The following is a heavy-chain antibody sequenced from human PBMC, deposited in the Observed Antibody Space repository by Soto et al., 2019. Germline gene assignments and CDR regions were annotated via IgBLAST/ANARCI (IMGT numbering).Heavy chain of an antibody. J-gene: IGHJ6*02. Sequence: PSETLSLTCAVYGGSFMAYYWNWIRQPPGKGLEWIGEFNHSGSTNYSPSLKSRGTISVDASKNQYPLKLPSVTAAETSVYYCERADLNNDFWSAPINGGMDVWREGTTVT. CDR2: FNHSGST. CDR1: GGSFMAYY. D-gene: IGHD3-3*01. V-gene: IGHV4-34*01. CDR3: ERADLNNDFWSAPINGGMDV.